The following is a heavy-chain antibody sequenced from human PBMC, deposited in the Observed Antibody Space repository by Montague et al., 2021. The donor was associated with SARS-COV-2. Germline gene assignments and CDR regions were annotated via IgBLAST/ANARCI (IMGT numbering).Heavy chain of an antibody. Sequence: VKPTQTLTLTCTFSGFSLSTSGMRASWIRQPPGKALEWLARIDWDDDKFYSTSLKTRLTIPKDTSKNQVALTMTNMDPVDTATYYCARSYYDILTAYYTPFDYWGQGTLVTVSS. CDR1: GFSLSTSGMR. J-gene: IGHJ4*02. CDR3: ARSYYDILTAYYTPFDY. V-gene: IGHV2-70*04. D-gene: IGHD3-9*01. CDR2: IDWDDDK.